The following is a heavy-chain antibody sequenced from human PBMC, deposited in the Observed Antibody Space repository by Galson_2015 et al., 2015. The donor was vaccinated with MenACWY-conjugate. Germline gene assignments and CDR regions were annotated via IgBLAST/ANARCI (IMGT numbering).Heavy chain of an antibody. CDR2: IKCRTDGGTT. Sequence: SLRLSCATSGLTFSNVWMSWVRQAPGRGLEWVARIKCRTDGGTTDYATPVKGRFTILRDDSAKTLYLQMNSLKIEDTAMYFCTGDRDVGGSRWWFDPWGQGTLVTVSS. CDR1: GLTFSNVW. D-gene: IGHD2-15*01. V-gene: IGHV3-15*01. J-gene: IGHJ5*02. CDR3: TGDRDVGGSRWWFDP.